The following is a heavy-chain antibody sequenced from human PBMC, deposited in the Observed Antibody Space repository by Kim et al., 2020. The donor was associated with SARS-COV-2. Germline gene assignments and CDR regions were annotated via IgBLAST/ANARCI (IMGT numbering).Heavy chain of an antibody. CDR3: ARDSDGGYSDY. V-gene: IGHV3-33*01. CDR2: IWYDGRNN. Sequence: GGSLRLSCAASGFTFSSYGMHWVRQAPGKGLEWVAVIWYDGRNNYYADSVKGRFTISRDNSKNTLYLQMNSLRAEDTAVYYCARDSDGGYSDYWGQGTLVTVSS. CDR1: GFTFSSYG. D-gene: IGHD2-15*01. J-gene: IGHJ4*02.